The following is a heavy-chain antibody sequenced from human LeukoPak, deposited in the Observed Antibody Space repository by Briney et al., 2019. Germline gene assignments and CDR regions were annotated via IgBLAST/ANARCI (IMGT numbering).Heavy chain of an antibody. J-gene: IGHJ6*02. Sequence: GGSLRLSCAASGFTFSSYGMHWVRQAPGKGLEWVAVIWYDGSNKYYADSVKGRFTISRDNSKNTLYLQMNSLRAEDTAVYYCARDYDILTGSRYYYYGMDVWGQGTTATVSS. CDR2: IWYDGSNK. V-gene: IGHV3-33*01. CDR3: ARDYDILTGSRYYYYGMDV. CDR1: GFTFSSYG. D-gene: IGHD3-9*01.